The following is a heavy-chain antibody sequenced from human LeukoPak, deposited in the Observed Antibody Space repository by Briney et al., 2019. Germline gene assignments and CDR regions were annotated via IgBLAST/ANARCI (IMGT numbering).Heavy chain of an antibody. CDR3: ATYGDYTQFQH. J-gene: IGHJ1*01. D-gene: IGHD4-17*01. CDR2: IYPGDSDT. Sequence: GESLKISCKGSGYSFTSDWIGWVRQMPGKGLELMGIIYPGDSDTRYSPSCQGQVTISADKSISTAYLQWSSLKASDSAMHYCATYGDYTQFQHWGQGTLVTVSS. CDR1: GYSFTSDW. V-gene: IGHV5-51*01.